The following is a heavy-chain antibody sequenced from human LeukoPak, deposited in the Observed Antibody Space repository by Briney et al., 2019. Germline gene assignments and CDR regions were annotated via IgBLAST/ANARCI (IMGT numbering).Heavy chain of an antibody. CDR2: IYYSGST. CDR1: GGSISSYY. J-gene: IGHJ5*02. Sequence: SETLSLTCTVSGGSISSYYWSWIRQPPGKGLEWIGYIYYSGSTNYNPSLKSRVTISVDTSKNQFSLKLSSVTTADTAVYYCARDLFPQIGCPTFDPWGQGTLVTVSS. V-gene: IGHV4-59*01. D-gene: IGHD2-21*01. CDR3: ARDLFPQIGCPTFDP.